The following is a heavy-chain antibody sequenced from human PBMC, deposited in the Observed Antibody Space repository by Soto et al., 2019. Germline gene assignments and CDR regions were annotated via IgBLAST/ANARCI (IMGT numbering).Heavy chain of an antibody. Sequence: ASVKVSCKASGYTFTSYYMHWVRQAPGQGLEWMGIINPSGGSTSYAQKFQGRVTMTRDTSTSTVYMELSSLRSEDTAVYYCARQMDQLWPQAKWLVSWFDPCGQGTLVTVSS. CDR1: GYTFTSYY. D-gene: IGHD6-19*01. CDR2: INPSGGST. V-gene: IGHV1-46*03. CDR3: ARQMDQLWPQAKWLVSWFDP. J-gene: IGHJ5*02.